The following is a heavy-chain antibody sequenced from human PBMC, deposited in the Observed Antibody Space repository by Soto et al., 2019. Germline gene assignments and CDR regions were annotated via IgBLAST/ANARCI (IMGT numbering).Heavy chain of an antibody. CDR3: ARIDEGYSGYEFLGHLDAFDI. D-gene: IGHD5-12*01. Sequence: TGGSLRLSCEASVFTFSSYWMTWVRQAPGKGLEWVANIKQDGSEKNYVASVKGRFSISRDNAKNALYLQMNSLRAEDTAVYYCARIDEGYSGYEFLGHLDAFDIWGQGTTVTVSS. CDR2: IKQDGSEK. J-gene: IGHJ3*02. V-gene: IGHV3-7*03. CDR1: VFTFSSYW.